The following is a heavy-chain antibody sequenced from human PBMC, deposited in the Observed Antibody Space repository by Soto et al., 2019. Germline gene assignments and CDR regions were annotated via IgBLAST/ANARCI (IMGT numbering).Heavy chain of an antibody. J-gene: IGHJ4*02. D-gene: IGHD5-18*01. V-gene: IGHV3-23*04. CDR1: GFIFSNYA. CDR2: ISGGGDTT. Sequence: EVQLVESGGGLVQPGGSLRLSCAASGFIFSNYAMRWVRQAPGKGLEWVSSISGGGDTTDYADSVKGRFTISRDNSKNTLYLQMNSLRAEDTAVYYCAKTYSYGLPYYFDYWGQGTLVTVSS. CDR3: AKTYSYGLPYYFDY.